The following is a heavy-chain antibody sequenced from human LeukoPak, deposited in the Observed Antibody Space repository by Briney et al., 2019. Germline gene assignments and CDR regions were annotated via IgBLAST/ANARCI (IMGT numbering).Heavy chain of an antibody. V-gene: IGHV4-4*07. CDR2: IYTSGST. CDR3: AREYSRGWTVAFDI. CDR1: GGSISSYY. Sequence: SETLSLTCTVSGGSISSYYWSWIRQPAGKGLEWIGRIYTSGSTNYNPSLKSRVTMSVDTSKNQFSLKLSSVTAADTAVYYCAREYSRGWTVAFDIWGQGTMVTVSS. D-gene: IGHD6-19*01. J-gene: IGHJ3*02.